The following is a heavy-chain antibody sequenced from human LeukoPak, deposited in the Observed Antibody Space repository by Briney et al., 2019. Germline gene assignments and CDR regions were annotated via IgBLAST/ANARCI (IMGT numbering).Heavy chain of an antibody. CDR3: ARAFYSSSWYPFDY. CDR2: ISSSSSTI. Sequence: GGSLRLSCAASGFTFSSYSMNWVRQAPGKGLEWVSYISSSSSTIYYADSVKGRFTISRDNAKNSLYLQMNSLRAEDTAVYYCARAFYSSSWYPFDYWGQGTLVTVSS. J-gene: IGHJ4*02. CDR1: GFTFSSYS. V-gene: IGHV3-48*01. D-gene: IGHD6-13*01.